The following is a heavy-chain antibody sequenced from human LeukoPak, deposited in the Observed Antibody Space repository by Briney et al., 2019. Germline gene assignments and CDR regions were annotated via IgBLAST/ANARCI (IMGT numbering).Heavy chain of an antibody. J-gene: IGHJ4*02. CDR1: GGSFSGYY. Sequence: PSETLSLTCAVYGGSFSGYYWSWIRQPPGKGLEWIGEINHSGSTNYNPSLKSRVTVSVDTSKNQFSLKLSTVTAADTAVYYCARQGSGYDFWGQGTLVTVSS. CDR3: ARQGSGYDF. V-gene: IGHV4-34*01. CDR2: INHSGST. D-gene: IGHD5-12*01.